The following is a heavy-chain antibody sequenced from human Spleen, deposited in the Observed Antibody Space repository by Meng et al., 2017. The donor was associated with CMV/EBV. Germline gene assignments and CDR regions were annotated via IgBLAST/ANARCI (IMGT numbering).Heavy chain of an antibody. CDR3: ARDFLTGRNWFDP. CDR1: GYTFTSHY. J-gene: IGHJ5*02. Sequence: ASVKVSCKASGYTFTSHYINWVRQAPGQGLEWMGIINPGGGSTNYAQKFLGRVTMTRDTSTSTAYMELRSLRSDDTAVYYCARDFLTGRNWFDPWGQGTLVTVSS. CDR2: INPGGGST. V-gene: IGHV1-46*01. D-gene: IGHD3-9*01.